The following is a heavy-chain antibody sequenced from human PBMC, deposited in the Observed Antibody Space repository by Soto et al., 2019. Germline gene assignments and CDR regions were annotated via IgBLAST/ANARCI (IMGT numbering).Heavy chain of an antibody. CDR1: GFTFSSYG. D-gene: IGHD2-2*01. CDR2: IWYDGSNK. J-gene: IGHJ6*02. Sequence: GGSLRLSCAASGFTFSSYGMHWVRQAPGKGLEWVAVIWYDGSNKYHADSVKGRFTISRDNSKNTLYLQMNSLRAEDTAVYYCARDRRDIVVVPAAVYYYYGMDVWGQGTTVTVSS. CDR3: ARDRRDIVVVPAAVYYYYGMDV. V-gene: IGHV3-33*01.